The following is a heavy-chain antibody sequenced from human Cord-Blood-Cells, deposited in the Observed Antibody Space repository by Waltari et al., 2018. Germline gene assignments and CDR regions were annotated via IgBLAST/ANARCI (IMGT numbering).Heavy chain of an antibody. CDR2: INPNSGGT. V-gene: IGHV1-2*04. CDR3: ARVGAAGDMGPYFDY. D-gene: IGHD6-13*01. Sequence: QVQLVQSGAEVKKPGASVKVSCKASGYTFTGYYMHWVRQALGQGLEWMGWINPNSGGTNDAQKFQGWVTMTRDTSISTAYMELSRLRSDDTAVYYCARVGAAGDMGPYFDYWGQGTLVTVSS. CDR1: GYTFTGYY. J-gene: IGHJ4*02.